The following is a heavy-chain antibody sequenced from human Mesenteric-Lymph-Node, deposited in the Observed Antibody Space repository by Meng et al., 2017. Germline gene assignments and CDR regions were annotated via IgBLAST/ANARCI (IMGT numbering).Heavy chain of an antibody. J-gene: IGHJ5*02. CDR3: ARASRWLQFYLS. V-gene: IGHV4-39*07. CDR1: GGSISSSSYY. D-gene: IGHD5-24*01. Sequence: ESLKISCTVSGGSISSSSYYWGWIRQPPGKGLEWIGSIYYSGSTYYNPSLKSRVTISVDTSKNQFSLKLSSVTAADTAVYYCARASRWLQFYLSWGQGTLVTVSS. CDR2: IYYSGST.